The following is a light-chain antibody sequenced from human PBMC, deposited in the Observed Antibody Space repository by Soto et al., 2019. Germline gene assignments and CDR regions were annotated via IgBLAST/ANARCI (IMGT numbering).Light chain of an antibody. CDR2: AAS. CDR3: QQSYNNFS. Sequence: THMTPSAGSRAASVGDRGTSTCRASQRSITSLKWHQQQPENAPKLLIYAASSLQTEVPSRFSGSGSGTDFTLTISRLQPEDFANYYCQQSYNNFSFGPGTKVDIK. CDR1: QRSITS. J-gene: IGKJ3*01. V-gene: IGKV1-39*01.